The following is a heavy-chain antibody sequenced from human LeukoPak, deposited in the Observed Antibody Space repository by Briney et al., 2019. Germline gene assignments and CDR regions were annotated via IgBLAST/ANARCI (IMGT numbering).Heavy chain of an antibody. J-gene: IGHJ3*02. D-gene: IGHD3-22*01. Sequence: GGSLRLSCAASGFTFSSYWMSWVRQVPGKGLEWVANIKQDGSEKYYVDSVKGRFTISRDNAKNSLYLQMNSLRAEDTAVYYCAREDYYDSSGYYYEDAFDIWGQGTMVTVSS. V-gene: IGHV3-7*01. CDR2: IKQDGSEK. CDR3: AREDYYDSSGYYYEDAFDI. CDR1: GFTFSSYW.